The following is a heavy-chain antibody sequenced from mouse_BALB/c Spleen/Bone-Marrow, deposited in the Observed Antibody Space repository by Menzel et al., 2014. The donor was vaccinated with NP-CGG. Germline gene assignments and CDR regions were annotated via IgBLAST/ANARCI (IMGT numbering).Heavy chain of an antibody. J-gene: IGHJ3*01. V-gene: IGHV1-15*01. Sequence: VKVVESGAELVRPGASVTLSCEASGYTFTDYEMHWVKQTPVHGLEWIGAIDPETGGTAYNQKFKGKATLTADKSSSTAYMELRSLTSEDSAVYYCTRRTGDPYWGQGTLVTVSA. CDR2: IDPETGGT. CDR1: GYTFTDYE. CDR3: TRRTGDPY. D-gene: IGHD3-3*01.